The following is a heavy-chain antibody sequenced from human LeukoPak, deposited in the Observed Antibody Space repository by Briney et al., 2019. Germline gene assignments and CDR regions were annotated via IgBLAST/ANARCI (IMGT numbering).Heavy chain of an antibody. J-gene: IGHJ4*02. Sequence: GSLILSCAASGFTFSNYAMSWVRQAPGKGLEWVSVISGSGHNTYYADSVKGRFTISRDNSKNTLYLRMSSLRAEDTAIYYCAKGSKGIAVAGSFDYWGQGTLVTVSS. CDR2: ISGSGHNT. CDR3: AKGSKGIAVAGSFDY. V-gene: IGHV3-23*01. D-gene: IGHD6-19*01. CDR1: GFTFSNYA.